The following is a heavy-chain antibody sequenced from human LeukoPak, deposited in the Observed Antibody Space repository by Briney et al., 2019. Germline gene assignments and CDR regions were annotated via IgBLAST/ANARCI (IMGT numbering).Heavy chain of an antibody. V-gene: IGHV4-59*12. Sequence: SETLSLTCTVSGGSISSYYWSWIRQPPGKGLEWIGYIYYSGSTNYNPSLKSRVTISVDRSKNQFSLKLSSVTAADTAVYYCASHYDSSGYGVVDYWGQGTLVTVSS. CDR3: ASHYDSSGYGVVDY. D-gene: IGHD3-22*01. CDR1: GGSISSYY. J-gene: IGHJ4*02. CDR2: IYYSGST.